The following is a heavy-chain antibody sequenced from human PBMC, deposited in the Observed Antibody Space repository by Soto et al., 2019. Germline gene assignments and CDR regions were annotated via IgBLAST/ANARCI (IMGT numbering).Heavy chain of an antibody. CDR2: ISGSGGST. D-gene: IGHD3-22*01. CDR1: GFTFSTYA. J-gene: IGHJ4*02. CDR3: AKGGKTYYYDSGDY. V-gene: IGHV3-23*01. Sequence: GGSLRLSCAASGFTFSTYAMSWVRLAPGKGLEWVSAISGSGGSTYYADSVKGRFTISRDNSKNTLYLQMNSLRAEDTAIYYCAKGGKTYYYDSGDYWGQGTLVTVSS.